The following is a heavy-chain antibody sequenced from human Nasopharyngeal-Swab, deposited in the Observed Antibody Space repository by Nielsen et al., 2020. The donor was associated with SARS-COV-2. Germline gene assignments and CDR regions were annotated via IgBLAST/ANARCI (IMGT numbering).Heavy chain of an antibody. CDR1: GFTFSSYS. D-gene: IGHD3-10*01. V-gene: IGHV3-21*01. Sequence: GGSLRLSCAASGFTFSSYSMNWVRQAPGKGLEWVSSISSSSSYIYYADSVKGRFTISRDNAKNSLYLQMNSLRAEDTAVYYCARARFGSGNYYGFDYWGQGTLVTVS. J-gene: IGHJ4*02. CDR2: ISSSSSYI. CDR3: ARARFGSGNYYGFDY.